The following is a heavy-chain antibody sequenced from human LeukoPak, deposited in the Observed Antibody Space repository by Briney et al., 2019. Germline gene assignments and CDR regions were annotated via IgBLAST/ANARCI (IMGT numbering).Heavy chain of an antibody. V-gene: IGHV1-69*05. D-gene: IGHD5-18*01. CDR1: GYSFSIYG. Sequence: ASVKVSCKASGYSFSIYGISWVRQAPGQGLEWMGGIIPIFGTANYAQKFQGRVTITTDESTSTAYMELSSLRSEDTAVCYCARAGLQRGYSYGPIDYWGQGTLVTVSS. CDR3: ARAGLQRGYSYGPIDY. J-gene: IGHJ4*02. CDR2: IIPIFGTA.